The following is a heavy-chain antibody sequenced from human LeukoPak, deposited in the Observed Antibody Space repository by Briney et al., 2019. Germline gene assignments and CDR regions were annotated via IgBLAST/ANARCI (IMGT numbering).Heavy chain of an antibody. D-gene: IGHD3/OR15-3a*01. J-gene: IGHJ4*02. CDR1: GGSISSSSYY. Sequence: SETLSLTCTVSGGSISSSSYYWGWIRQHPGKGLEWIGYIYYSGSTYYNPSLKSRVTISVDTSKNQFSLKLSSVTAADTAVYYCARASWTGPVSFWGQGTLVTVSS. CDR2: IYYSGST. V-gene: IGHV4-31*03. CDR3: ARASWTGPVSF.